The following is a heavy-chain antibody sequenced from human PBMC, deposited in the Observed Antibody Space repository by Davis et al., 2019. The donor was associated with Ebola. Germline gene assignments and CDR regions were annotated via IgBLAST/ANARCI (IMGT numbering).Heavy chain of an antibody. CDR2: IRSRGDGGTT. V-gene: IGHV3-15*01. Sequence: PGGSLRLSCAASGFTFSNVWFTWVRQCPGKGLQWIGRIRSRGDGGTTDYAAPLKGRFTTSRDDSQNMVYLQMNSLKTEDTAVYFCTLGENWGPGTQVTVSS. D-gene: IGHD3-16*01. J-gene: IGHJ4*02. CDR3: TLGEN. CDR1: GFTFSNVW.